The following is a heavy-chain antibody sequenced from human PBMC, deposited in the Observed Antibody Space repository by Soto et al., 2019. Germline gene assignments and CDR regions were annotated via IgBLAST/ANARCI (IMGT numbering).Heavy chain of an antibody. J-gene: IGHJ4*02. CDR2: IWSDGNNK. D-gene: IGHD1-1*01. Sequence: QVQLVESGGGVVQPGESLRLSCAASGFMFSNHGMHWVRQAPGKGLEWVAVIWSDGNNKYYADSVKGRFTISRDNSKNTVHLQMYSLRAEDTAVYYCVRGDNWNDEASDYWGQGTLVTVSS. CDR3: VRGDNWNDEASDY. CDR1: GFMFSNHG. V-gene: IGHV3-33*01.